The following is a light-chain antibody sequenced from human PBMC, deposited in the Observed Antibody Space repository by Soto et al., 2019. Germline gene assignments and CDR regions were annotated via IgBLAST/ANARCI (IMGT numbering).Light chain of an antibody. CDR1: QPLSRNY. Sequence: EILLPQSPGTLSLSPGASASLPCGARQPLSRNYLAWYQQKPGLAPRLIIYDAFSRASDIPDRVSGSGSGTDFTLTISRLEPEDFEVYYCQQYVSSPWAFGQGTKVDIK. V-gene: IGKV3D-20*01. CDR2: DAF. CDR3: QQYVSSPWA. J-gene: IGKJ1*01.